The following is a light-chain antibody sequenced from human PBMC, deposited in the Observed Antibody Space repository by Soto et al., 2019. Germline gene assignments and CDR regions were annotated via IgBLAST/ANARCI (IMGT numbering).Light chain of an antibody. CDR3: QQYKNWPL. V-gene: IGKV3-15*01. Sequence: EIVMTQSPATVSVTPGGRATLSCRASQRVSDTLAWYQQKPGQAPRLLIHGAPTRATGFPARFSGSGSGTDFTLTISSLQSEDFAVYYCQQYKNWPLFGQGTRLEI. CDR2: GAP. J-gene: IGKJ5*01. CDR1: QRVSDT.